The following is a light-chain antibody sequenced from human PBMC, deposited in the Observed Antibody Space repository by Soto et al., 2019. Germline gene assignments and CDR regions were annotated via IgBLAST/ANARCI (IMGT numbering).Light chain of an antibody. V-gene: IGLV2-11*01. CDR3: CSYAGGYTYL. CDR2: DVA. J-gene: IGLJ1*01. CDR1: GNVVVAYNY. Sequence: QSALPNPRPVSGLLGHSATTSCTGTGNVVVAYNYVSWYQQHPGRPPKLMIYDVARWPSGVPDRFSGSKSGNTASLTISGLQAEDEADYFCCSYAGGYTYLFGTGTKLTVL.